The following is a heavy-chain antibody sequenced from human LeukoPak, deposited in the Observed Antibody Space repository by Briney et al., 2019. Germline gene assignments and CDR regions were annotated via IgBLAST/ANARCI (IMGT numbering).Heavy chain of an antibody. V-gene: IGHV1-69*06. J-gene: IGHJ4*02. CDR3: SGHCSGGSCYSGPFDY. Sequence: SVSVSCKASGGTFSSYAISWVRQAPGKGLEWMGGNISLFGTEKYAQKFQGRVTIPGDKPTSTAHMELSTLRCEDAAVYYCSGHCSGGSCYSGPFDYWGQGTLVTVSS. CDR1: GGTFSSYA. D-gene: IGHD2-15*01. CDR2: NISLFGTE.